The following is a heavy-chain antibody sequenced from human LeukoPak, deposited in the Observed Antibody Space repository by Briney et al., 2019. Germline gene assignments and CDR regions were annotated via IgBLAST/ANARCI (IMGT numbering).Heavy chain of an antibody. D-gene: IGHD4-17*01. Sequence: PSETLSLTCTVSGGSMSYYYWSWIRQPPGKGLEWIGYISYSVGTNYNPSLKSRITISLDTSKNQFSLKLSSVTAADTAVYYCARTSLTRVSYYDSYYMDVWGKGTTVTVSS. V-gene: IGHV4-59*01. CDR2: ISYSVGT. J-gene: IGHJ6*03. CDR1: GGSMSYYY. CDR3: ARTSLTRVSYYDSYYMDV.